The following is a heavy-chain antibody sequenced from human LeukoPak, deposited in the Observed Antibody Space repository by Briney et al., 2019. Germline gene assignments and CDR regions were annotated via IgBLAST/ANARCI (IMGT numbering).Heavy chain of an antibody. CDR3: ATGGGWYFDY. CDR2: IGQDGSEN. Sequence: GGSLRLSCAASGFTFSNYWMNWVRQAPGRGLEWVASIGQDGSENYYVDSVKGRFTISRDNAKNSLYLQMNSLRVEDTAVYYCATGGGWYFDYWGQGALITASS. D-gene: IGHD6-19*01. CDR1: GFTFSNYW. V-gene: IGHV3-7*01. J-gene: IGHJ4*02.